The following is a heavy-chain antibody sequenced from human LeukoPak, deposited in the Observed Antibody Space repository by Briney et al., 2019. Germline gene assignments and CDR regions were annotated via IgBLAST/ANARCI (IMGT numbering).Heavy chain of an antibody. Sequence: SGGSLRLSYAASGFTFSSYEMNWVRQAPGKGLEWVSYISSSGSTIYYADSVKGRFTISRDNAKNSLYLQMNSLRAEDTAVYYCARDEAAAYYYYYGMDVWGQGTTVTVSS. V-gene: IGHV3-48*03. CDR2: ISSSGSTI. CDR3: ARDEAAAYYYYYGMDV. J-gene: IGHJ6*02. D-gene: IGHD6-13*01. CDR1: GFTFSSYE.